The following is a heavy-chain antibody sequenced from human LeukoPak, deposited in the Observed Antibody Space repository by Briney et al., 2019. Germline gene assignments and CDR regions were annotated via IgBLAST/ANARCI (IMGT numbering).Heavy chain of an antibody. V-gene: IGHV4-61*02. Sequence: PSQTLSLTCTVPGGSISSGSYYWSWIRQPAGKGLEWIGRIYTSGSTNYNPSLKSRVTISVDTSKNQFSLKLSSVTAADTAVYYCARDYGSGSYQFDPWGQGTLVTVSS. J-gene: IGHJ5*02. CDR3: ARDYGSGSYQFDP. D-gene: IGHD3-10*01. CDR1: GGSISSGSYY. CDR2: IYTSGST.